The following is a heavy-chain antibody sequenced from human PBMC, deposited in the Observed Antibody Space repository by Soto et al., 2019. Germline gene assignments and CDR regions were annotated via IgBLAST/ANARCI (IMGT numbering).Heavy chain of an antibody. CDR2: IYWDDDK. J-gene: IGHJ5*02. D-gene: IGHD3-10*01. CDR3: TQYGSGSRRYWFDP. CDR1: GFSLSTSGVG. V-gene: IGHV2-5*02. Sequence: QITLKESGPTLVKPTQTLTLTCTFSGFSLSTSGVGVGWIRQPPGKALEWLALIYWDDDKRDSTSLKSMLTITKDTSKNQVVLTMTNMDPVDTATYYCTQYGSGSRRYWFDPWGQGTLVTVSS.